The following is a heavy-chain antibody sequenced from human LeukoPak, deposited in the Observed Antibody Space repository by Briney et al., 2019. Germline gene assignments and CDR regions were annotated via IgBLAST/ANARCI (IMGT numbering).Heavy chain of an antibody. CDR2: IRYDGSNK. D-gene: IGHD1-26*01. V-gene: IGHV3-30*02. CDR1: GITFSSYG. J-gene: IGHJ4*02. Sequence: GGSLRLSCAASGITFSSYGMHWVRQAPGKGLEWVAFIRYDGSNKYYADSVKGRFTISRDNSKNTLYLQMNSLRAEDTAVYYCARVGATTYSFDYWGQGTLVTVSS. CDR3: ARVGATTYSFDY.